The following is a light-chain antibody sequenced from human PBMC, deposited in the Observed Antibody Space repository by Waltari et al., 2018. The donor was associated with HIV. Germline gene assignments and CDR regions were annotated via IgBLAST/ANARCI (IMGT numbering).Light chain of an antibody. J-gene: IGKJ4*01. V-gene: IGKV1-8*01. CDR3: QQYYGDPLT. CDR2: AAS. CDR1: QGVSSY. Sequence: AIRMTQSPSSFPASTGDRVTITCRASQGVSSYLAWYQQKPGKAPKLQIYAASTLQSWVPSMFSGSGSGTDFTLTISCLQSEDFATYYCQQYYGDPLTFGGGTKVEIK.